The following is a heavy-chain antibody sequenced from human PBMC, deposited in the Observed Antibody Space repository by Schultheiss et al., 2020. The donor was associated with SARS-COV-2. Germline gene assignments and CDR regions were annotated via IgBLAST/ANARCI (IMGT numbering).Heavy chain of an antibody. J-gene: IGHJ5*02. CDR3: ARGRYYGSGSYIRGP. CDR2: IYYSGST. Sequence: SETLSLTCTVSGGSISSSSYYWGWIRQPPGKGLEWIGSIYYSGSTYYNPSLKSRVTISVDTSKNQFSLKLSSVTAADSATYYCARGRYYGSGSYIRGPWGQGTQVTVSS. V-gene: IGHV4-39*07. D-gene: IGHD3-10*01. CDR1: GGSISSSSYY.